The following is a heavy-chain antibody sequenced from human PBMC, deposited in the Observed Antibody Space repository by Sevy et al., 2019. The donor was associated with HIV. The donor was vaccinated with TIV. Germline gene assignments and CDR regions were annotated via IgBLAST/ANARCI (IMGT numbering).Heavy chain of an antibody. V-gene: IGHV4-59*01. D-gene: IGHD6-19*01. CDR3: ARAGGSTDWGVDV. CDR1: GGSISSYY. CDR2: MDYSGST. J-gene: IGHJ6*02. Sequence: SETLSLTCTVSGGSISSYYWVWIWQPPGKELEWIGYMDYSGSTQYNPSLKGRVSISVDTSKNQFSLNLTSVTAADTAVYYCARAGGSTDWGVDVWGQGTTVTVSS.